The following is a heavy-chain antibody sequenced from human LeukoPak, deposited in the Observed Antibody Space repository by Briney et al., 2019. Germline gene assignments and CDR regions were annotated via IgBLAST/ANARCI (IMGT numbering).Heavy chain of an antibody. CDR1: GFIFNNYW. CDR3: ARLMGGVTTYDL. D-gene: IGHD4-11*01. Sequence: GGSLRLSCAASGFIFNNYWMSWVRQAPGKGLEWVDSIRPDGSGDFHMDSVKGRFTISRDNAEKSLSLQMNSLRAEDTAIYYCARLMGGVTTYDLWGQGTLVTVSS. CDR2: IRPDGSGD. V-gene: IGHV3-7*01. J-gene: IGHJ5*02.